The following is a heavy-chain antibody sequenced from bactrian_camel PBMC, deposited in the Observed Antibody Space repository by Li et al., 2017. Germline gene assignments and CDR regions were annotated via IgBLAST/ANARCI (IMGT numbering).Heavy chain of an antibody. V-gene: IGHV3S53*01. Sequence: HVQLVESGGGSVQPGGSLRLSCAASVASFYCMGWYRQTPGKEREAVAAIDDVGSISYSNFAKGRFAISQDNAKNTVYLQMNSLKPEDTAMYYCAARGPYCYTKLSVRDFTIGARGPRS. D-gene: IGHD2*01. CDR3: AARGPYCYTKLSVRDFT. CDR2: IDDVGSI. J-gene: IGHJ4*01. CDR1: VASFYC.